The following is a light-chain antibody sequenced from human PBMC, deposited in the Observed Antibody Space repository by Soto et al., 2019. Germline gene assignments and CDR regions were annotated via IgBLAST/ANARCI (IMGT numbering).Light chain of an antibody. CDR2: LNSDGRH. CDR1: SGHSSYA. J-gene: IGLJ2*01. Sequence: QPVLTQSPSASASLGASVKLTCTLSSGHSSYAIAWHQPQPEKGPRYLMKLNSDGRHSKGDGIPDRFSGSSSGAERYLTISRLQSEDEDDYYCTTWGTGILFGGRTKL. CDR3: TTWGTGIL. V-gene: IGLV4-69*01.